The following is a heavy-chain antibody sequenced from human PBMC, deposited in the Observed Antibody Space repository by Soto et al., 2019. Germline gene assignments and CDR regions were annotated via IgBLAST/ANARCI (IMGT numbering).Heavy chain of an antibody. CDR3: ARAAAADY. CDR2: VYYTGTT. V-gene: IGHV4-59*01. CDR1: GGSISNYY. D-gene: IGHD6-13*01. Sequence: SETLPLTCTVSGGSISNYYWGWIRQPPGKGLEWIGYVYYTGTTHFNPSLKSRVSMSVDTSKNQFSLKLTSVTSADTAVYYCARAAAADYWGQGTLVTVSS. J-gene: IGHJ4*02.